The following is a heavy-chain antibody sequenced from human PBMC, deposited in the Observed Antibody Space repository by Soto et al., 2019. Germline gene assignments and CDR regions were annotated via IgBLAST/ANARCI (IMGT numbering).Heavy chain of an antibody. D-gene: IGHD3-10*01. Sequence: GESLKISCKGSGYSFTSYWISWVRQMPGKGLEWMGRIDPSDSYTNYSPSFQGHVTISADKSISTAYLQWSSLKASDTAMYYWARHAGRGRERVERFYYYGMDVWGQGTTVTVSS. CDR2: IDPSDSYT. CDR3: ARHAGRGRERVERFYYYGMDV. V-gene: IGHV5-10-1*01. J-gene: IGHJ6*02. CDR1: GYSFTSYW.